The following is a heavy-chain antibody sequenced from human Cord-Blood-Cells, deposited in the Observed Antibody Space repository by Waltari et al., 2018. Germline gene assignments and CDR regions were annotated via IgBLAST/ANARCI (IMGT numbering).Heavy chain of an antibody. CDR2: VSAFNGNT. Sequence: QVQLVQSGAEVKKPGASVKVSCKASGYTFTSYGISWVRQAPGQGLEWMGWVSAFNGNTNTAQKLQVRVTMSTDTSTSTAYMELRSLRSDDTAVYYCASSNSSSSAFDIWGQGTMVTVSS. CDR1: GYTFTSYG. J-gene: IGHJ3*02. CDR3: ASSNSSSSAFDI. V-gene: IGHV1-18*01. D-gene: IGHD6-6*01.